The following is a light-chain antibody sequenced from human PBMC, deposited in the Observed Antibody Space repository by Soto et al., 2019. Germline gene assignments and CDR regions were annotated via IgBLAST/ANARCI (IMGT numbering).Light chain of an antibody. CDR3: AAWDDSLNGVV. CDR1: SSNIGNNA. J-gene: IGLJ2*01. Sequence: QLVLTQPPSVSEAPRQRVTISCSGGSSNIGNNAVNWYQQLPGKAPKLLIYYDDLLPSGVSDRFSGSKSGTSASLAISGLQSEDEADYYSAAWDDSLNGVVFGGGTKLTVL. CDR2: YDD. V-gene: IGLV1-36*01.